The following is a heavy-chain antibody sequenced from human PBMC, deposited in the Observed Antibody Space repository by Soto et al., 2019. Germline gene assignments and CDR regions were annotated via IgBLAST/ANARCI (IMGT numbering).Heavy chain of an antibody. D-gene: IGHD2-2*01. CDR3: ARARYQLLHPYYYGMDV. CDR1: GGSISSYY. J-gene: IGHJ6*02. Sequence: HVQLQESGPGLVKPSETLSLTCTVSGGSISSYYWSWIRQSPGKGLEWIGYIHYSGSTKSNPSLKSRVTISVDTSRNQVSLKLSSVTAADSAVYFCARARYQLLHPYYYGMDVWGQGTTVTVSS. CDR2: IHYSGST. V-gene: IGHV4-59*01.